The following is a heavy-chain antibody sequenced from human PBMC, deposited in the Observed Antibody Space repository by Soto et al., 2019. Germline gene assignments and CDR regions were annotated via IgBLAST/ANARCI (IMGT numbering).Heavy chain of an antibody. D-gene: IGHD3-3*01. Sequence: GGSLRLSCATSGLTFSNYAMSWVRQAPGGGLEWVSSMSGSSSTTYYADSVRGRFTISRDRSKNTLYLQMNSLRVEDTAIYYCAKRSAYNLRDPLDDWGQGTLVTVSS. V-gene: IGHV3-23*01. CDR3: AKRSAYNLRDPLDD. J-gene: IGHJ4*02. CDR2: MSGSSSTT. CDR1: GLTFSNYA.